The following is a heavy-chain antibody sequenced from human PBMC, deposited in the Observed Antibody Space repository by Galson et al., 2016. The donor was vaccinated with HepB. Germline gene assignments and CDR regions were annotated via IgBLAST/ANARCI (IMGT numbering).Heavy chain of an antibody. Sequence: SLRLSCAASGFTVSSKYMSWVRQAPGKGLEWVSVIDGGGSTYYADSVKGRFTISRDSARNTLLLQMKSLRAEDTAIYCCASAYYHYYYYYAMDVWGQGTTVTVSS. CDR2: IDGGGST. CDR1: GFTVSSKY. CDR3: ASAYYHYYYYYAMDV. V-gene: IGHV3-53*01. D-gene: IGHD3-10*01. J-gene: IGHJ6*02.